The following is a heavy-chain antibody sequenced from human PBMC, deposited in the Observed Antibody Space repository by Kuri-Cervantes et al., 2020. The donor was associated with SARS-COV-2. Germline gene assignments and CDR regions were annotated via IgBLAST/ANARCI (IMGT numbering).Heavy chain of an antibody. CDR1: GGSISSSSYY. CDR2: IYHSGST. Sequence: SETLSLTYTVSGGSISSSSYYWGWIRQPPGKGLEWIGSIYHSGSTYYNPSLKSRVTISVDTSKNQFSLKLSSVTAADTAVYYCARGLNDYYGSGSPYFDYWGQGTLVTVSS. CDR3: ARGLNDYYGSGSPYFDY. D-gene: IGHD3-10*01. J-gene: IGHJ4*02. V-gene: IGHV4-39*07.